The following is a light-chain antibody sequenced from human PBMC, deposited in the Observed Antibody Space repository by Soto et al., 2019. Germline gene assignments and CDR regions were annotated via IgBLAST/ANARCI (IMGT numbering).Light chain of an antibody. CDR1: QTISSW. J-gene: IGKJ1*01. CDR2: KAS. V-gene: IGKV1-5*03. CDR3: QRYNSYSEA. Sequence: LTLYPSSLSGYVGDRFTPTFRASQTISSWLAWYQQKPGKAPKLLIYKASTLKSGVPSRFSGSGSGTEFTLTISSLQPDNFATYDCQRYNSYSEAFGQGTKVDIK.